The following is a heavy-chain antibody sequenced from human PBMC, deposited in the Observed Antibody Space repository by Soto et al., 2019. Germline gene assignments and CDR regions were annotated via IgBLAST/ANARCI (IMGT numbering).Heavy chain of an antibody. D-gene: IGHD4-17*01. Sequence: GGSLRLSCAASGFTFSSYGMHWVRQAPGKGLEWVAVISYDGSNKYYADSVKGRFTISRDNSKNTLYLQMNSLRAEDTAVYYCAKDVSDDYGDFRPDYWGQGTLVTVSS. V-gene: IGHV3-30*18. CDR2: ISYDGSNK. CDR1: GFTFSSYG. CDR3: AKDVSDDYGDFRPDY. J-gene: IGHJ4*02.